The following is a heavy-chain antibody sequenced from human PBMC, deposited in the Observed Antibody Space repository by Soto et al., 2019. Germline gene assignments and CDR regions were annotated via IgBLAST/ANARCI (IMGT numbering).Heavy chain of an antibody. D-gene: IGHD5-12*01. CDR3: ARTRNYIVATPPDY. V-gene: IGHV3-30-3*01. Sequence: QVQLVESGGGVVQPGKSLRLSCAASGFTFSNYALHWVRQAPGRGLEWVAVISHDETTKYYVDSVKGRFTVSRDNSKNTLYLQMDSLRNEDTALYYCARTRNYIVATPPDYWGQGTLVTVSS. CDR1: GFTFSNYA. J-gene: IGHJ4*02. CDR2: ISHDETTK.